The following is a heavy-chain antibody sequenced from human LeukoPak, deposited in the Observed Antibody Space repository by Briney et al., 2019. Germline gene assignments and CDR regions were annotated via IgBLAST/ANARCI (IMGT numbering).Heavy chain of an antibody. CDR1: GFTFSSYA. V-gene: IGHV3-23*01. Sequence: PGGSLRLSCAASGFTFSSYAMSWVRQAPGKGLEWVSAISGSGGSTYYADSVKGRFTISRDNSKNTLYLQMNSLRAEDTAVYYCAKDPYSSSWYFWFDPWGQGTLVTASS. D-gene: IGHD6-13*01. CDR3: AKDPYSSSWYFWFDP. CDR2: ISGSGGST. J-gene: IGHJ5*02.